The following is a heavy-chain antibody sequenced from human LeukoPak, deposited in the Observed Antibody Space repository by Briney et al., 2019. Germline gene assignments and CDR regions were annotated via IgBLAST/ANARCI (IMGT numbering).Heavy chain of an antibody. Sequence: GGSLRLSCAASGFTFSSYALSWVRQAPGKGLEWVSGISGSGGSTYYADSVKGRFTISRDNSKNTLYLQMNSPRAEDTAVYYCARSTSTFANTQYYYYGMDVWGQGTTVTVSS. J-gene: IGHJ6*02. D-gene: IGHD3-16*01. CDR1: GFTFSSYA. V-gene: IGHV3-23*01. CDR2: ISGSGGST. CDR3: ARSTSTFANTQYYYYGMDV.